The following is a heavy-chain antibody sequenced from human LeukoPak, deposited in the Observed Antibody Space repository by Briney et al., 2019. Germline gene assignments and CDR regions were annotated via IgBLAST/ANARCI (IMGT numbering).Heavy chain of an antibody. CDR3: ARDPAASGYYPYYYYYMDV. J-gene: IGHJ6*03. D-gene: IGHD3-22*01. CDR2: IRYDGSNK. V-gene: IGHV3-30*02. Sequence: GGSLRLSCAASGFTFSSYGMHWVRQAPGKGLEWVAFIRYDGSNKYYADSVKGRFTISRDSSKNTLYLQMNSLRAEDTAVYYCARDPAASGYYPYYYYYMDVWGKGTTVTVSS. CDR1: GFTFSSYG.